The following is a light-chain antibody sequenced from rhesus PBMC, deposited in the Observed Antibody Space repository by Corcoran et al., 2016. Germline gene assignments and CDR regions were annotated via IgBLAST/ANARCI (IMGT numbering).Light chain of an antibody. CDR2: DNT. Sequence: SSGLTQEPALSVALGHTVRMTCQGDSLRTYYASWYQQKPGQVPVLVIYDNTNRPSGIPGRFSGSWSGNTGSLTITGAQVEDEADFYCGSCDNNANHYIFAAGTRLTVL. J-gene: IGLJ1*01. V-gene: IGLV3S11*01. CDR3: GSCDNNANHYI. CDR1: SLRTYY.